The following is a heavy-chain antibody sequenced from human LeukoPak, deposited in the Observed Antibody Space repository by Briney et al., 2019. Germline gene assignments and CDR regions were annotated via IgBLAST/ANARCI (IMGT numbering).Heavy chain of an antibody. Sequence: PGGSLRLSCAASEXTFSSYTMNWVRQAPGKGPEWVSGISGSGGSTNYADSVKGRFTISRDNSNNTLYLQMSSLRAEDTAVYYCAKDVGYSSSWYYFDSWGQGTLVTVSS. D-gene: IGHD6-13*01. J-gene: IGHJ4*02. CDR1: EXTFSSYT. CDR2: ISGSGGST. CDR3: AKDVGYSSSWYYFDS. V-gene: IGHV3-23*01.